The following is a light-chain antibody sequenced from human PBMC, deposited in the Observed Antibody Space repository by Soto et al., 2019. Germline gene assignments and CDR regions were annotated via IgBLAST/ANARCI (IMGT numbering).Light chain of an antibody. CDR1: QSINNY. CDR3: QQRVHWPPLT. V-gene: IGKV3-11*01. CDR2: DTS. Sequence: EVVLTQSPATLSLSPGERATLSCRASQSINNYLAWFQQKPGQAPRLLIYDTSNRATGIPARFSGSGSGTDFTLTISRLEPEDVAVYSCQQRVHWPPLTFGGGTKVEIK. J-gene: IGKJ4*01.